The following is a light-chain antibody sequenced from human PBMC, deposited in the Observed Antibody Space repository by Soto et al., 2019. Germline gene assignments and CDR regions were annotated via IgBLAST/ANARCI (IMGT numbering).Light chain of an antibody. CDR3: LSYADTAYV. J-gene: IGLJ1*01. CDR2: EVT. Sequence: QSVLTQPPSASGSPGQSVTISCTGTSSDVGGYDYVSWYQQYPGKTPKLMIFEVTKRPSGVPDRFSGSKSGNTASLTVSGLQAEDEADYYCLSYADTAYVFGTGTKVTVL. CDR1: SSDVGGYDY. V-gene: IGLV2-8*01.